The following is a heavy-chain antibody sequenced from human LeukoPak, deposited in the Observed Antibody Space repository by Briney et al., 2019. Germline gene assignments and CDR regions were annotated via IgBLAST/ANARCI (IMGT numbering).Heavy chain of an antibody. J-gene: IGHJ6*02. CDR1: GLAFSTYS. CDR3: AKDLNWIYYYYGMDV. D-gene: IGHD1-1*01. Sequence: GGSLRLSCAASGLAFSTYSMSWVRQAPGKGLYWVSGISASGSSTYYADSVKGRFTISRDNSKNTLYLQMNSLRAEDTAVYYCAKDLNWIYYYYGMDVWGQGTTVTVSS. CDR2: ISASGSST. V-gene: IGHV3-23*01.